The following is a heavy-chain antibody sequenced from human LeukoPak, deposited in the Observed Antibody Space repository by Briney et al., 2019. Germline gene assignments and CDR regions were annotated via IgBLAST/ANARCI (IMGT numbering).Heavy chain of an antibody. CDR3: AKDDRLQRFLH. CDR2: LTGSGGIT. J-gene: IGHJ4*02. D-gene: IGHD3-16*01. CDR1: GFTVSNNY. V-gene: IGHV3-23*01. Sequence: PGGSLRLSCAASGFTVSNNYMSWVRQAPGKGLEWVSGLTGSGGITYYADSVKGRFTISRDNSKNTLYLQMNSLRAEDTAVYYCAKDDRLQRFLHWGQGTLVTVSS.